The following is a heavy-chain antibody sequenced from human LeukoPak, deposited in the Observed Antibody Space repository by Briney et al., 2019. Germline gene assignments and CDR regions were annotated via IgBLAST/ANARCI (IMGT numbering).Heavy chain of an antibody. D-gene: IGHD2-8*01. CDR3: ARDALR. J-gene: IGHJ4*02. CDR1: GFTFGDYA. V-gene: IGHV3-66*02. CDR2: IYSGGST. Sequence: PGGSLRLSCTASGFTFGDYAMSWVRQAPGKGLEWVSVIYSGGSTYYADSVQGRFTISRDNSKNTLYLQVNSLRTEDTAMYYCARDALRWGQGTLVTVSS.